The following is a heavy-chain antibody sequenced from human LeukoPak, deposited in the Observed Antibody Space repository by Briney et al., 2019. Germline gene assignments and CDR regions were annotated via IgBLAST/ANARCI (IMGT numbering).Heavy chain of an antibody. J-gene: IGHJ4*02. D-gene: IGHD1-26*01. CDR1: GYTFTDYY. Sequence: ASVKVSCKASGYTFTDYYMHWVRQAPGQGPEWMGWINPTSGGTLYAQRFQGRVTMTRDTSTTTVYMELSSLRSEDAAVYYCARAQSYYDYWGQGTLVTVSS. CDR3: ARAQSYYDY. V-gene: IGHV1-2*02. CDR2: INPTSGGT.